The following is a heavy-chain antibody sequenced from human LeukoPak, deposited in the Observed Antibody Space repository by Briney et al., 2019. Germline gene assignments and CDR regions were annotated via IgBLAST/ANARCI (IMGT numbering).Heavy chain of an antibody. J-gene: IGHJ4*02. CDR1: GFTFSSYS. D-gene: IGHD1-1*01. CDR2: ISSSSDYI. Sequence: GGSLRLSCAASGFTFSSYSMNWVRQAPGKGLEWVSSISSSSDYIYYADSVKGRFTISRDNAKNSLYLQVNSLRAEDTAVYYCARDSQVPYWGQGTLVTVSS. CDR3: ARDSQVPY. V-gene: IGHV3-21*01.